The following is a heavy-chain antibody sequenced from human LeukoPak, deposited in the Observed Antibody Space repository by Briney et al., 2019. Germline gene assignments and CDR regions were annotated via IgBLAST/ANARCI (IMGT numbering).Heavy chain of an antibody. V-gene: IGHV3-30*04. D-gene: IGHD5-12*01. J-gene: IGHJ4*02. CDR2: ISYDGSNK. CDR3: ARDNSGYPDY. Sequence: GGSLRLSCAASGFTFSSYAMHWVGQAQGKGLEGVAVISYDGSNKYYADSVKGRFTISRDNSKNTLYLQMNSLRAEDTAVYYCARDNSGYPDYWGQGTLVTVSS. CDR1: GFTFSSYA.